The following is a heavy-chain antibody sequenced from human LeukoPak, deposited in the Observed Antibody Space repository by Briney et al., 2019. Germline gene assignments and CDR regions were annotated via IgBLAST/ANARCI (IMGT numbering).Heavy chain of an antibody. Sequence: PSETLSLTCTVSGGSISSSSYYWGWIRQPPGKGLEWIGSIYYSGGTYYNPSLKSRVTISVDTSKNQFSLKLSSVTAADTAVYYCARDGGYGSGSYRVNWFDPWGQGTLVTVSS. V-gene: IGHV4-39*07. D-gene: IGHD3-10*01. J-gene: IGHJ5*02. CDR2: IYYSGGT. CDR1: GGSISSSSYY. CDR3: ARDGGYGSGSYRVNWFDP.